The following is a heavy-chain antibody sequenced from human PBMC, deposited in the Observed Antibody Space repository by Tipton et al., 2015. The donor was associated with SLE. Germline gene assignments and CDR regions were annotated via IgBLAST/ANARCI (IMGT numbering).Heavy chain of an antibody. CDR3: AKALGSGSYYHDAFDI. V-gene: IGHV3-23*01. CDR1: GFTFSSYA. D-gene: IGHD3-10*01. CDR2: ISGSGGST. J-gene: IGHJ3*02. Sequence: GSLRLSCAASGFTFSSYAMSWVRQAPGKGLEWVSAISGSGGSTYYADSVKGRFTISRDNSKNTLYLQMNSLRAEDTAVYYCAKALGSGSYYHDAFDIWGQGTMVTVSS.